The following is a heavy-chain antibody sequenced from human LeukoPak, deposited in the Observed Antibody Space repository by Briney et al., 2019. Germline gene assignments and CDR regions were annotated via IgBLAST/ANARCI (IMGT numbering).Heavy chain of an antibody. D-gene: IGHD3-10*02. CDR2: ISGSGGST. Sequence: GGSLRLSCAASGFTFSSYAMGWVRQAPGKGLEWVSAISGSGGSTYYADSVKGRFTISRDSSKNTLYLQMNSLRAEDTAVYYCAELGITMIGGVWGKGTTVTISS. CDR3: AELGITMIGGV. V-gene: IGHV3-23*01. CDR1: GFTFSSYA. J-gene: IGHJ6*04.